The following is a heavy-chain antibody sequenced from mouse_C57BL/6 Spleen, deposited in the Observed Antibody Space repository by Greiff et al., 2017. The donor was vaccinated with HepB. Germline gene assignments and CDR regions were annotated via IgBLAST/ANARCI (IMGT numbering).Heavy chain of an antibody. J-gene: IGHJ2*01. CDR3: ARDPYYYGSSYGQYFDY. V-gene: IGHV3-6*01. D-gene: IGHD1-1*01. CDR2: ISYDGSN. Sequence: EVKLMESGPGLVKPSQSLSLTCSVTGYSITSGYYWNWIRQFPGNKLEWMGYISYDGSNNYNPSLKNRISITRDTSKNQFFLKLNSVTTEDTATYYCARDPYYYGSSYGQYFDYWGQGTTLTVSS. CDR1: GYSITSGYY.